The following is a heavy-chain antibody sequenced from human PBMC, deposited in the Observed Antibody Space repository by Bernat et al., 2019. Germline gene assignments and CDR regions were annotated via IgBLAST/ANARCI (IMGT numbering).Heavy chain of an antibody. J-gene: IGHJ4*02. CDR2: ISYDGSNK. CDR3: AKDFDYYDSSGPFDY. Sequence: QVQLVESGGGVVQPGSSLRLSCAASGFTFSSYGMHWVRQAPGKGLEWVAVISYDGSNKYYADSVKGRFTISRDNSKNTLYLQMNSLRAEDTAVYYCAKDFDYYDSSGPFDYWGQGTLVTVSS. V-gene: IGHV3-30*18. D-gene: IGHD3-22*01. CDR1: GFTFSSYG.